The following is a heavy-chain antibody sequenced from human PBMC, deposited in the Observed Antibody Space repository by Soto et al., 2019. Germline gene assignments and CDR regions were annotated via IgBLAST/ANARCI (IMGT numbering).Heavy chain of an antibody. CDR1: GFIFSNYD. D-gene: IGHD3-16*01. CDR2: IGTAGNT. Sequence: EVQLVESGGGLVQPGGSLRLSCAATGFIFSNYDMHWVRQVRGKGLEWVSAIGTAGNTHYSGSVKGRFTISRENAKNSVYLQMNSLRAGDTAVYYCARAGGVYGMDVWGQGTTVTVSS. CDR3: ARAGGVYGMDV. V-gene: IGHV3-13*01. J-gene: IGHJ6*02.